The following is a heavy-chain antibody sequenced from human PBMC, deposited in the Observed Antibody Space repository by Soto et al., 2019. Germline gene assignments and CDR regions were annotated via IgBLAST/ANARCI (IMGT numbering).Heavy chain of an antibody. V-gene: IGHV3-74*01. CDR1: GFTLSSYW. J-gene: IGHJ4*02. D-gene: IGHD3-10*01. Sequence: EVQLVESGGGIVQPGGSVRLSCAASGFTLSSYWIHWVRQAPGKGLVWVSRINGDGSTTNYADSLRGRFTISRDNAKNTVFLQMNSLTAEDTAVYYCARGRSGSYSFDYWGQGTLVTVSS. CDR3: ARGRSGSYSFDY. CDR2: INGDGSTT.